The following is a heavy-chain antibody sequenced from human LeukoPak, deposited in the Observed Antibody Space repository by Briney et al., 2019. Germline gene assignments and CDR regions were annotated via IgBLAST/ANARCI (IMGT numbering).Heavy chain of an antibody. CDR1: GGSFSGYY. J-gene: IGHJ4*02. CDR2: INHSGST. Sequence: SETLSLTCAVYGGSFSGYYWSWIRQPPGKGLEWIGEINHSGSTNYNPSLKSRVTISVDTSKNQFSLKLSSVTAADTAVYYCARGEEDSGYFDYWGQGTLVTVSS. D-gene: IGHD3-10*01. V-gene: IGHV4-34*01. CDR3: ARGEEDSGYFDY.